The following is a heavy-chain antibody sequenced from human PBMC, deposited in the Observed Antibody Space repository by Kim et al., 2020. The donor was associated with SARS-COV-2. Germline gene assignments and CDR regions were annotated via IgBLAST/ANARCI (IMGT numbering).Heavy chain of an antibody. CDR3: ARHAEDFDCSYFDY. J-gene: IGHJ4*02. D-gene: IGHD3-9*01. Sequence: SETLSLTCTVSGGSISSSSYYWGWIRQPPGKGLEWIGSIYHRGSTSYNPSLKSRVTISVDTSKNQFSLKLSSVTAADTAVYYCARHAEDFDCSYFDYWGQGTLVTVSS. CDR2: IYHRGST. CDR1: GGSISSSSYY. V-gene: IGHV4-39*01.